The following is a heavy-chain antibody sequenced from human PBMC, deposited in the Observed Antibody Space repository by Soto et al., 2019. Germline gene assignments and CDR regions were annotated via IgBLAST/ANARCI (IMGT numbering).Heavy chain of an antibody. CDR1: GFTFSSYS. CDR3: ARQPDILTAYGMDV. V-gene: IGHV3-21*01. CDR2: ISSSSSYI. D-gene: IGHD3-9*01. J-gene: IGHJ6*02. Sequence: EVQLVESGGGLVKPGGSLRLSCAASGFTFSSYSMNWVRQAPGKGLEWVSSISSSSSYIYYADSVKGRFTISRDNAKNSLYLQMNSLRAEDTAVYYCARQPDILTAYGMDVWGQGTTVTVSS.